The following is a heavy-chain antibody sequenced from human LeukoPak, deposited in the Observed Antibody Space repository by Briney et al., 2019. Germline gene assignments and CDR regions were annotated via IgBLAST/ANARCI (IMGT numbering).Heavy chain of an antibody. Sequence: GGSLRLSCAASGFTVSSNYMSWVRQAPGKGLEWVSTISGSGDSTSYADSVKGRFTISRDNSKNTLYLQMNSLRAEDTAVYYCAKEKTKVVAFDIWGQGTMVTVSS. CDR1: GFTVSSNY. V-gene: IGHV3-66*03. CDR2: ISGSGDST. J-gene: IGHJ3*02. CDR3: AKEKTKVVAFDI. D-gene: IGHD4-17*01.